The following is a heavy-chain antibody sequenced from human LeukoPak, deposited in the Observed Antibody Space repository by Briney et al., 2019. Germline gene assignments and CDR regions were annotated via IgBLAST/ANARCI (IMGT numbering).Heavy chain of an antibody. J-gene: IGHJ4*02. CDR2: INHSGST. V-gene: IGHV4-34*01. CDR3: ARGGYYGPKALGY. D-gene: IGHD3-10*01. Sequence: SETLSLTCAVYGGSFSGYYWSWIRQPPGKGLEWIGEINHSGSTNYNPSLKSRVTISVDTSKNQFSLNLSSVTAADTAVYYRARGGYYGPKALGYWGQGTLVTVSS. CDR1: GGSFSGYY.